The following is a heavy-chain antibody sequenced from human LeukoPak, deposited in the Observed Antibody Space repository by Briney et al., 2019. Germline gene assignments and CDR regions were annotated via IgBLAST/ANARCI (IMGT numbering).Heavy chain of an antibody. CDR3: AKELKPLPCMDV. CDR2: IWYDGSNK. V-gene: IGHV3-30*02. Sequence: GGSLRLSCAASGFTFSSYGMHWVRQAPGKGLEWVAVIWYDGSNKYYADSVKGRFTISRDNSKNTLYLQMNSLRAEDTAVYYCAKELKPLPCMDVWGQGTTVTVSS. CDR1: GFTFSSYG. J-gene: IGHJ6*02.